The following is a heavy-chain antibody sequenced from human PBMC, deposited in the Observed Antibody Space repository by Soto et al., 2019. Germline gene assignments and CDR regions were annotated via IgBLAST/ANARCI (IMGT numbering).Heavy chain of an antibody. Sequence: SETLSLTCTVSGGSISNYYWSWIRQPPGRGLEWIGHIFYSGSTNYNPALKSRVTISVDTSKSQFSLKLSSVTAADTAVYYCAKDSGYNYGSFRGFDPWGQETLVTVSS. J-gene: IGHJ5*02. V-gene: IGHV4-59*01. CDR3: AKDSGYNYGSFRGFDP. CDR2: IFYSGST. CDR1: GGSISNYY. D-gene: IGHD5-18*01.